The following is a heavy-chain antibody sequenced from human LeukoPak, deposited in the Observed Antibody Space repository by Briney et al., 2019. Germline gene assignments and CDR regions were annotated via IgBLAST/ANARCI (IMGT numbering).Heavy chain of an antibody. J-gene: IGHJ6*04. Sequence: GGSLRLSCAASGFTFSRHAMNWVRQAPGKGLEWVASISASNNYIHYADSVKGRFTISRDNAKNSLYLQMNSLRAEDTAVYYCAELGITMIGGVWGKGTTVTISS. D-gene: IGHD3-10*02. V-gene: IGHV3-21*01. CDR3: AELGITMIGGV. CDR1: GFTFSRHA. CDR2: ISASNNYI.